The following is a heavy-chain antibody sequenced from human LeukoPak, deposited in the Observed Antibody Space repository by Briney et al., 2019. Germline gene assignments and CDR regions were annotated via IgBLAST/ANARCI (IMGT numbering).Heavy chain of an antibody. V-gene: IGHV4-59*01. CDR1: GGSISSYY. Sequence: SETLSLTCTVSGGSISSYYWSWIRQPPGKGLEWIGYIYYSGSTNYNPSLKSRVTISVDTSKNQFSLKLSSVTAADTAVYYCARDPQVGATTGGWFDPWGQGTLVTVSS. D-gene: IGHD1-26*01. CDR2: IYYSGST. J-gene: IGHJ5*02. CDR3: ARDPQVGATTGGWFDP.